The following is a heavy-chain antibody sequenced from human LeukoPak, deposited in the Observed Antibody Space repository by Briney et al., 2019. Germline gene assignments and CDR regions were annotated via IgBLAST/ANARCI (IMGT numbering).Heavy chain of an antibody. Sequence: ASVKVSCKASGYTFTGYYMHWVRQAPGQGLEWMGWINPNSGGTNYAQKFQGRVTMTRDTSTSTAYMELRRLRFDDTAVYYCARDAYRTVGATAVAGYFVYWGQGPLVTVSS. D-gene: IGHD1-26*01. CDR3: ARDAYRTVGATAVAGYFVY. CDR2: INPNSGGT. J-gene: IGHJ4*02. V-gene: IGHV1-2*02. CDR1: GYTFTGYY.